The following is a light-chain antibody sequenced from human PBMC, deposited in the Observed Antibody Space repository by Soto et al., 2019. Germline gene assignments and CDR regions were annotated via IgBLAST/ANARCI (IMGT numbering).Light chain of an antibody. CDR1: GSDVGAYNY. CDR2: EVT. J-gene: IGLJ2*01. V-gene: IGLV2-14*01. Sequence: QSALTQPASVSGSPGQSITISCTGTGSDVGAYNYVSWYHQYPDKAPKLLIFEVTNRPSGVSNRFSGSKSGNTASLTISGLQAEDEGDYYCSSYTGSSTPVVFGGGTKVTVL. CDR3: SSYTGSSTPVV.